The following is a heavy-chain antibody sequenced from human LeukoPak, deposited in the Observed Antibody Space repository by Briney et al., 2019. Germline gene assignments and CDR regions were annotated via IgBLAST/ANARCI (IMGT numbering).Heavy chain of an antibody. CDR2: IWYDGSNK. CDR1: GFTFSSYA. CDR3: ARAHMVRGVEFDY. Sequence: PGGSLRLSCAASGFTFSSYAMHWVRQAPGKGLEWVAAIWYDGSNKYYADSVKGRFTISRDNSKKTLYLQMNSLRAEDTAVYYCARAHMVRGVEFDYWGQGTLVTVSS. V-gene: IGHV3-33*08. D-gene: IGHD3-10*01. J-gene: IGHJ4*02.